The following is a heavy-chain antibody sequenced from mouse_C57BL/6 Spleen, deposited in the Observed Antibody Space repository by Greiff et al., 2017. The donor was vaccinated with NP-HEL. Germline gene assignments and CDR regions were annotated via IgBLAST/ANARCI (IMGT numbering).Heavy chain of an antibody. CDR3: ARDGNYLFAY. CDR1: GYTFTSYW. V-gene: IGHV1-69*01. CDR2: IDPSDSYT. Sequence: VQLQQPGAELVMPGASVKLSCKASGYTFTSYWMHWVKQRPGQGLEWIGEIDPSDSYTNYNQKFKGKSTLTVDKSSSTAYMQLSSLTSEDSAVYYCARDGNYLFAYWGQGTLVTVSA. D-gene: IGHD2-1*01. J-gene: IGHJ3*01.